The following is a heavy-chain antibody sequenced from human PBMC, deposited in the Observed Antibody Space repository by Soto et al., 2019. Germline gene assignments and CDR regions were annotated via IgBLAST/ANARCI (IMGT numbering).Heavy chain of an antibody. CDR3: ARGWFGDYFDY. CDR2: INSDGSST. CDR1: GFIFSSYW. Sequence: GGSLRLSCAASGFIFSSYWMHWVRQAPGKGLVWVSRINSDGSSTSYADSVKGRFTISRDNAKNTLYLQMNSLRAEDTAVYYCARGWFGDYFDYWGQGTLVTVSS. V-gene: IGHV3-74*01. D-gene: IGHD3-10*01. J-gene: IGHJ4*02.